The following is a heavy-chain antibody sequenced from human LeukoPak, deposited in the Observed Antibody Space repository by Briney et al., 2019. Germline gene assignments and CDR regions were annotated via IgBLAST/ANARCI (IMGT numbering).Heavy chain of an antibody. Sequence: PGGSLRLSCAASGFTFSGYWMSWVRQAPGKGLEWVANIKQDGSEKYYVDSVKGRFTISRDNAKNSLYLQMNSLRAEDTAVYYCARASQGSSLDYWGQGTLVTVSS. CDR3: ARASQGSSLDY. CDR1: GFTFSGYW. CDR2: IKQDGSEK. J-gene: IGHJ4*02. D-gene: IGHD6-13*01. V-gene: IGHV3-7*01.